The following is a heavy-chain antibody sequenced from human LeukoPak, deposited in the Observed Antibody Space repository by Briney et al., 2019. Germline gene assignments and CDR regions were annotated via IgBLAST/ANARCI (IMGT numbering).Heavy chain of an antibody. Sequence: PGGSLRLSCAASEFTFSSYWMHWVHQGPGKGLVWISRIDGDGSSTSYADFVKGRFTISRDNAKNTLYLQMNSLSAEDTAVYYCARGSSGWKDRKIDYWGQGTLVIVSS. CDR3: ARGSSGWKDRKIDY. CDR2: IDGDGSST. V-gene: IGHV3-74*01. D-gene: IGHD6-19*01. CDR1: EFTFSSYW. J-gene: IGHJ4*02.